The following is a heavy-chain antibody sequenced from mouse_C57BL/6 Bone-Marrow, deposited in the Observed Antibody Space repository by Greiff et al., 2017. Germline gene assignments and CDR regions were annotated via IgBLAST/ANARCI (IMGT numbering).Heavy chain of an antibody. CDR1: GFNIKDDY. V-gene: IGHV14-4*01. CDR3: TFTTVVAPFAY. Sequence: VQLQQSGAELVRPGASVKLSCTASGFNIKDDYMHWVKQRHEQGLEWIGWIDPENGDTEYASEFQGKATITADTSSNTAYLQLSRMTSEDTAVYYCTFTTVVAPFAYWGQGALVTVSA. D-gene: IGHD1-1*01. J-gene: IGHJ3*01. CDR2: IDPENGDT.